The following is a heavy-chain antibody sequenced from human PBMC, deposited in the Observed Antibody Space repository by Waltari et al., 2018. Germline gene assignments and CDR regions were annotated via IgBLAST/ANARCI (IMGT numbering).Heavy chain of an antibody. CDR3: AKDQGRGSYGHQAY. CDR1: GFTFSSYA. J-gene: IGHJ4*02. Sequence: EVQLLESGGGLVQPGGSLRLSCAASGFTFSSYAMSWVRQAPGKGLEWVSVIYSGGSTYYADSVKGRFTISRDNSKNTLYLQMNSLRAEDTAVYYCAKDQGRGSYGHQAYWGQGTLVTVSS. V-gene: IGHV3-23*03. D-gene: IGHD1-26*01. CDR2: IYSGGST.